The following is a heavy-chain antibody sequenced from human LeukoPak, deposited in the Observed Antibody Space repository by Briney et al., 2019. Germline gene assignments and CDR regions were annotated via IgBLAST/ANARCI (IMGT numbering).Heavy chain of an antibody. CDR3: AKYHSKGYSYGYPWFDY. J-gene: IGHJ4*02. D-gene: IGHD5-18*01. CDR2: IYYSGST. CDR1: GGSISSYY. Sequence: SETLSLTCTVSGGSISSYYWSWIRQPPGKGLEWIGYIYYSGSTNYNPSLKSRVTISVDTSQDQFSLKLSSVTAADTAVYYCAKYHSKGYSYGYPWFDYWGQGTLVTVSS. V-gene: IGHV4-59*01.